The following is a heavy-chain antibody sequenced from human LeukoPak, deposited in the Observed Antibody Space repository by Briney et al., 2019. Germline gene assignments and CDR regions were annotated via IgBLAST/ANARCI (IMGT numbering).Heavy chain of an antibody. CDR2: IYHSGST. V-gene: IGHV4-4*02. D-gene: IGHD3-22*01. CDR3: ARAENHYDSSGQNWFDP. CDR1: GGSISSSNW. Sequence: PSGTLSLTCAVSGGSISSSNWWSWVRQPPGKGLEWIEEIYHSGSTNYNPSLKSRVTISVDKSKNQFSLKLSSVTAADTAVYYCARAENHYDSSGQNWFDPWGQGTLVTVSS. J-gene: IGHJ5*02.